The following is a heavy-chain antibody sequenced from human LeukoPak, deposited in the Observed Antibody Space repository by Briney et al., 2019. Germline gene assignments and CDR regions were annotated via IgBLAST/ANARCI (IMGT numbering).Heavy chain of an antibody. CDR1: GFTFSSYG. J-gene: IGHJ6*03. CDR2: IRYDGSNK. CDR3: AKEEVATTSIYYDYYMDI. V-gene: IGHV3-30*02. Sequence: GGSLRLSCAASGFTFSSYGMHWVRQAPGKGLEWVAFIRYDGSNKYYADSVKGRFTTSRDNSKNTLYLQMNSLRAEDTAVYYCAKEEVATTSIYYDYYMDIWGKGTTVTVSS. D-gene: IGHD5-12*01.